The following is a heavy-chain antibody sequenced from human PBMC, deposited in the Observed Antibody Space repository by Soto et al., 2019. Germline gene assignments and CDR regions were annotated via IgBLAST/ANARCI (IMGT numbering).Heavy chain of an antibody. Sequence: PGGSLRLSCAASGFTFSDYYMSWIRQAPGKGLEWVSYISSSGSTIYYADSVKGRFTISRDNAKNSLYLQMNSLRAEDTAVYYCVREWLMGDYYYMDVWGKGTTVTVSS. V-gene: IGHV3-11*01. CDR2: ISSSGSTI. J-gene: IGHJ6*03. CDR3: VREWLMGDYYYMDV. D-gene: IGHD6-19*01. CDR1: GFTFSDYY.